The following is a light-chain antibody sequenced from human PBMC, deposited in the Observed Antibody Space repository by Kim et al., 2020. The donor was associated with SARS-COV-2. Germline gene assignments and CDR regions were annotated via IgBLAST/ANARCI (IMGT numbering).Light chain of an antibody. V-gene: IGKV1-5*01. CDR2: DAS. J-gene: IGKJ2*01. CDR3: QQYNSPMYT. CDR1: QSISRW. Sequence: ASVGDRVTITCRASQSISRWLDWYQQKPGKAPKLLIHDASSLESGVPSRFSGSGSGTEFTLTISSLQPDDFAAYYCQQYNSPMYTFGQGTKLEI.